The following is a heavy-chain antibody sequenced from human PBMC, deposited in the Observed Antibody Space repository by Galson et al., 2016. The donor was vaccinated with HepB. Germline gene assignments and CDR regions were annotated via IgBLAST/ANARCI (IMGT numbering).Heavy chain of an antibody. J-gene: IGHJ2*01. CDR2: LFYNGYT. D-gene: IGHD1-14*01. CDR1: GGSISRYY. Sequence: SETLSLTCSVSGGSISRYYWSWIRQPPGKGLEWIGFLFYNGYTTYNSALKTRVTIAIDTSMTQFSLRLRSVTAADTATYFCARVPATNGYFYFDLWGRGTLVSVSS. CDR3: ARVPATNGYFYFDL. V-gene: IGHV4-59*01.